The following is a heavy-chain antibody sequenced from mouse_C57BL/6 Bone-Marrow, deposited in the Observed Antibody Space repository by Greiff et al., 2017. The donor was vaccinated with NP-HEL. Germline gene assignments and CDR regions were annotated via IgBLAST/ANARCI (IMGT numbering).Heavy chain of an antibody. CDR3: ARGPTVVSMDY. CDR1: GFTFSDYG. V-gene: IGHV5-17*01. CDR2: ISSGSSTI. J-gene: IGHJ4*01. D-gene: IGHD1-1*01. Sequence: EVNVVESGGGLVKPGGSLKLSCAASGFTFSDYGMHWVRQAPEKGLEWVAYISSGSSTIYYADTVKGRFTISRDNAKNTLFLQMTSLRSEDTAMYYCARGPTVVSMDYWGQGTSVTVSS.